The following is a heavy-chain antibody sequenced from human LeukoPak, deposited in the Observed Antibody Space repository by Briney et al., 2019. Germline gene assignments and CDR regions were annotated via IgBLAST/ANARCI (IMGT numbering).Heavy chain of an antibody. CDR2: ITASGGNT. V-gene: IGHV3-23*01. D-gene: IGHD6-19*01. J-gene: IGHJ4*02. CDR3: AKGYSAGWSQYSDY. Sequence: PGGSLRLSCAASGFTFSSYAMTWVRQAPGKGLEWVSGITASGGNTYYADSVKGRFAISRDNSKNTLYLQVSSLRAEDTAVYYCAKGYSAGWSQYSDYWGQGTLVTVSS. CDR1: GFTFSSYA.